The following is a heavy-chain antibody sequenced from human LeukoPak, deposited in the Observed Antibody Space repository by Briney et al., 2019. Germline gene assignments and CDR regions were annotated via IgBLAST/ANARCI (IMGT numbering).Heavy chain of an antibody. V-gene: IGHV4-59*08. D-gene: IGHD3-22*01. CDR2: IYYSGST. J-gene: IGHJ3*02. Sequence: SETLSVTCTVSGGSISSYYWSWIRQPPGKGLEWIGYIYYSGSTNYNPSLKSRVTISVDTSKNQFSLKLSSVTAADTAVYYCARQGPSKYYYDSSGYYYVDAFDIWGQGTMVTVSS. CDR3: ARQGPSKYYYDSSGYYYVDAFDI. CDR1: GGSISSYY.